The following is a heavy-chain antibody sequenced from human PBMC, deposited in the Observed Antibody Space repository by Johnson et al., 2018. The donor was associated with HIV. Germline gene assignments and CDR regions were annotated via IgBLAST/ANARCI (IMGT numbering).Heavy chain of an antibody. CDR3: ARAQLLAYGAFNN. CDR2: IYSGGST. J-gene: IGHJ3*01. V-gene: IGHV3-66*01. Sequence: VQLVESGGGLVQPGGSLRLSCAASGFTVSSNYMSWVRQAPGKGLEGVSVIYSGGSTYYADSVKGRFTISRENAKNTLYLTLNRLRVEDTAIYYCARAQLLAYGAFNNWGQGTMVTVSS. D-gene: IGHD4/OR15-4a*01. CDR1: GFTVSSNY.